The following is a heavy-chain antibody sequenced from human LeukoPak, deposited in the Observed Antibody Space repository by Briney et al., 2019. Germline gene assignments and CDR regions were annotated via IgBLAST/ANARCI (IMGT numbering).Heavy chain of an antibody. J-gene: IGHJ5*02. V-gene: IGHV3-30-3*01. CDR1: GFTFSSYA. D-gene: IGHD6-19*01. CDR2: ISYDGSNK. CDR3: ARAVAVAGTFQT. Sequence: TGGSLRLSCAASGFTFSSYAMHWVRQAPGKGLEWVAVISYDGSNKYYADSVKGRFTISRDNSKNTLYLQMNSLRAEDTAVYYCARAVAVAGTFQTWGQGTLVTVSS.